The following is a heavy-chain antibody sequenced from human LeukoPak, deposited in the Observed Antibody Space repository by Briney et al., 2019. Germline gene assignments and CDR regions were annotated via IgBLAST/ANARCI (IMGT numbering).Heavy chain of an antibody. V-gene: IGHV3-21*01. CDR2: ISSSSSYI. D-gene: IGHD1-1*01. CDR1: GFTFSSYS. Sequence: GGSLRLSCAASGFTFSSYSMNWVRQAPGKGLEWVSSISSSSSYIYYADSVKGRFTISRDNAKNSLYLQMNSLRAEDTAVYYCARSPGIQDAFDIRGQGTMVTVSS. CDR3: ARSPGIQDAFDI. J-gene: IGHJ3*02.